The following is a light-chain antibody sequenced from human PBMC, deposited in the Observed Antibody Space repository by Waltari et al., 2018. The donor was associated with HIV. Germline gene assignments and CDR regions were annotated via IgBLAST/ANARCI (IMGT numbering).Light chain of an antibody. CDR2: NNN. CDR3: ASWDDRLSGQGV. CDR1: ISNIGKNT. V-gene: IGLV1-44*01. J-gene: IGLJ3*02. Sequence: QPMLTQPPSASGIPGQRVTISCSGTISNIGKNTVNWYQQFPGTAPKLLIYNNNQRPSWVPDRCAGSKSGSSASLAIRGLQSEDEADYYCASWDDRLSGQGVFGGGTRLTVL.